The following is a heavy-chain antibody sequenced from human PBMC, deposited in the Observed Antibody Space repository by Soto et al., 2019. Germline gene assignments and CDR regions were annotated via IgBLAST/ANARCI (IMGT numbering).Heavy chain of an antibody. D-gene: IGHD3-9*01. CDR3: VRLKGFFDWSSHVTGPGGMDV. CDR2: VHHSGTT. V-gene: IGHV4-34*01. CDR1: GGSFSGYY. J-gene: IGHJ6*02. Sequence: QVQLQQWGAGLLKPSETLSLTCAVNGGSFSGYYWNWIRQSAGKGLEWIGRVHHSGTTNYNPSLKSRLTISLDTSKNHFSLQLNSVTAADTAMYYCVRLKGFFDWSSHVTGPGGMDVWGQGTSVTVSS.